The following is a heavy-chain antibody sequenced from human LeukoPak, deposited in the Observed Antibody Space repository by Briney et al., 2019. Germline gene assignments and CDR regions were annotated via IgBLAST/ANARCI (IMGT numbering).Heavy chain of an antibody. V-gene: IGHV1-18*01. CDR3: ARDYGWAGSDCFDP. J-gene: IGHJ5*02. CDR1: GYTFTTYG. CDR2: ISADNGHA. Sequence: ASVRVSFKSFGYTFTTYGISWVRQAPGQGLEWMGWISADNGHANYARKFRDRVTLTTETSTSTAYMEVRSLTSDDTAVYYCARDYGWAGSDCFDPWGQGTLVTVSS. D-gene: IGHD3-10*01.